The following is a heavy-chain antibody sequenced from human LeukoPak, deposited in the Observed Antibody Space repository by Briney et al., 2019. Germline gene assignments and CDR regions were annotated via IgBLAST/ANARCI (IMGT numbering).Heavy chain of an antibody. D-gene: IGHD1-26*01. CDR3: AKSGGYGLIDY. V-gene: IGHV4-39*01. J-gene: IGHJ4*02. Sequence: SETLSLTCAVSGASISGSGYYWGWIRQPPGKGLEWIGNIYYRGSTYYNASLQSRVTMSIDTSKNQFSLRLKSVTAADTAMYYCAKSGGYGLIDYWGQGTLVTVSS. CDR1: GASISGSGYY. CDR2: IYYRGST.